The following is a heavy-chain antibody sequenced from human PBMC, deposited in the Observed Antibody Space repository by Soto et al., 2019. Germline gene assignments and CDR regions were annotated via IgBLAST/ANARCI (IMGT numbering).Heavy chain of an antibody. Sequence: QVQLQESGPGLVKPSGTLSLTCAVSGDSISSHKWWTWLRQPPGKGLEWIGDLLHGGTTNYNPSLKSRVTLSVDTSQNQFSLNLTSVTAADTAIYYCAYSTGWYRHDVWGQGTSVTVSS. D-gene: IGHD6-19*01. CDR1: GDSISSHKW. J-gene: IGHJ3*01. CDR3: AYSTGWYRHDV. V-gene: IGHV4-4*02. CDR2: LLHGGTT.